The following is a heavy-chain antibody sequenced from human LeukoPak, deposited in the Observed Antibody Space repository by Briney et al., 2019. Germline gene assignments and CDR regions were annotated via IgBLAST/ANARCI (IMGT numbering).Heavy chain of an antibody. V-gene: IGHV3-33*01. J-gene: IGHJ4*02. D-gene: IGHD3-3*01. CDR2: IWYDGSNK. CDR3: ARSRGITIFGVVSSFNY. Sequence: GGSLRLSCAASGFTFSSYGVHWVRQAPGKGLEWVAVIWYDGSNKYYADSVKGRFTISRDNSKNTLYLQMNSLRAEDTAVYYCARSRGITIFGVVSSFNYWGQGTLVTVSS. CDR1: GFTFSSYG.